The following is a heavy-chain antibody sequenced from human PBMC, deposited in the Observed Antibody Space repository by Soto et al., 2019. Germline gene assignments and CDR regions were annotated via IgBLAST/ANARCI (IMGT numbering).Heavy chain of an antibody. CDR1: GGSISSSSYY. CDR3: ARFGGYFDWYYFDY. V-gene: IGHV4-39*01. CDR2: IYYSGST. D-gene: IGHD3-9*01. J-gene: IGHJ4*02. Sequence: QLQLQESGPGLVKPSETLSLTCTVSGGSISSSSYYWGWIRQPPGKGLEWIGSIYYSGSTYYNPSLKSRVTISVDTSKNQFSLKLSSVTAADTAVYYCARFGGYFDWYYFDYWGQGTLVTVSS.